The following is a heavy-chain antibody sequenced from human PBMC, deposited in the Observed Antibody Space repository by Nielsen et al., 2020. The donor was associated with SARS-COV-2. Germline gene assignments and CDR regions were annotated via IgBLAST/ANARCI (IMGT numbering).Heavy chain of an antibody. CDR1: GGSISSSNW. CDR2: IYHSGST. Sequence: SETLSLTCAVSGGSISSSNWWSWVRQPPGKGLEWIGEIYHSGSTNYNPSLKSRVTISVDTSKNQFSLKLTSVTAADTAVYYCARDRWQQLVPTYWGQGTLVTVSS. V-gene: IGHV4-4*02. CDR3: ARDRWQQLVPTY. D-gene: IGHD6-13*01. J-gene: IGHJ4*02.